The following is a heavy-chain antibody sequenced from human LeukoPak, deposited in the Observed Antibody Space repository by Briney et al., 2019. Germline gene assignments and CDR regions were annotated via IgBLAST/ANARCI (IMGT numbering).Heavy chain of an antibody. CDR2: ISPSGGST. CDR1: GYTFTSNY. Sequence: ASVKVSCKAFGYTFTSNYMHWVRQAPGQGPEWMGVISPSGGSTSYAQKFQGRVTMTRNTSISTAYMELSSLRSEDTAVYYCARTSGSYYYYYYYYYMDVWGKGTTVTISS. CDR3: ARTSGSYYYYYYYYYMDV. V-gene: IGHV1-46*01. D-gene: IGHD1-26*01. J-gene: IGHJ6*03.